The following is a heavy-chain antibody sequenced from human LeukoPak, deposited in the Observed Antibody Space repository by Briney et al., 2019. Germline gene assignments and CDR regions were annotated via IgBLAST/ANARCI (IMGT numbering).Heavy chain of an antibody. J-gene: IGHJ3*02. V-gene: IGHV5-51*01. D-gene: IGHD4-23*01. Sequence: GESLKISCKGSGYSFTSYWIGWVRQMPGKGLEWRGIIYPGDSDTRYSPSFQGQVTISADKSISTAYLQWSSLKASDTAMYYCARPASTVVTAVDIWGQGTLVTVSS. CDR1: GYSFTSYW. CDR2: IYPGDSDT. CDR3: ARPASTVVTAVDI.